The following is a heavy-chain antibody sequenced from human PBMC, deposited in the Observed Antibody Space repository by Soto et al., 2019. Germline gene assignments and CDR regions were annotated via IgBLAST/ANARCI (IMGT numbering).Heavy chain of an antibody. CDR1: GGAISTYY. J-gene: IGHJ5*02. V-gene: IGHV4-4*07. CDR2: IYSSGST. CDR3: ARGQRFSDWFDP. D-gene: IGHD3-3*01. Sequence: KTSETLSLTCTVSGGAISTYYWSWIRQPAGQGLEWIGRIYSSGSTKYNPSLQSRVTMSLDTSNNQFSLRLTSVTAADTAVYYCARGQRFSDWFDPWGQGTLVTVSS.